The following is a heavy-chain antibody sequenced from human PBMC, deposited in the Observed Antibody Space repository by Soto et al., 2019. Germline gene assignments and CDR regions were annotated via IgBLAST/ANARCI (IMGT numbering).Heavy chain of an antibody. J-gene: IGHJ4*02. CDR1: GFTFSSYV. CDR2: ISGSGGST. Sequence: LRLSCAGSGFTFSSYVMSWVRQAPGKGLEWVSAISGSGGSTYFADSVKGRFTISRDNSKSTLYLQMNRLRAEDTAVYYCAKVSGDQLLSTFDYWGQGTLVTVSS. CDR3: AKVSGDQLLSTFDY. D-gene: IGHD2-2*01. V-gene: IGHV3-23*01.